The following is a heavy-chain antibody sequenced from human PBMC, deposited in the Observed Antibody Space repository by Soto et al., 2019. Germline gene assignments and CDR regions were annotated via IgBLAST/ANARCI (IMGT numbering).Heavy chain of an antibody. V-gene: IGHV1-46*01. D-gene: IGHD6-19*01. J-gene: IGHJ4*02. CDR1: GYTFTSYY. CDR3: ARVFVEQWTFDY. CDR2: INPSGGST. Sequence: GASVKVSCKASGYTFTSYYMHWVRQAPGQGLEWMGIINPSGGSTSYAQKFQGRVTMTRDTSTSAVYMELSSLRSEDTAVYYCARVFVEQWTFDYWGRGTLVTVSS.